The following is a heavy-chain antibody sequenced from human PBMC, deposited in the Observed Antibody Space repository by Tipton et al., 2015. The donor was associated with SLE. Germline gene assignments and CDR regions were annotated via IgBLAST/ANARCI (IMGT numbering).Heavy chain of an antibody. J-gene: IGHJ4*02. CDR3: ARDGTEGIFDY. CDR1: GGSISSSSYY. D-gene: IGHD1-1*01. V-gene: IGHV4-39*07. CDR2: IYYSGST. Sequence: TLSLTCTVSGGSISSSSYYWGWIRQPPGKGLEWIGSIYYSGSTYYNPSLKSRVTISVDTSKNQFSLKLSSVTSADTAVYYCARDGTEGIFDYWGRGTLVTVSS.